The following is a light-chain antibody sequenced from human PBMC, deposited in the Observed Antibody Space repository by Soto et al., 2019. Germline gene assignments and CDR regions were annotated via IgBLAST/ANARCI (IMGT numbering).Light chain of an antibody. J-gene: IGKJ1*01. CDR1: QSISSW. Sequence: IQLTQSPSSLSASVVDRVTITCRASQSISSWSAWYQQKPGKAPKLLIYKASSLESGVPSRFSGSGSGTEFTLTISSLQPDDFATYYCQQYNSYPWTFGQGTKVDIK. V-gene: IGKV1-5*03. CDR3: QQYNSYPWT. CDR2: KAS.